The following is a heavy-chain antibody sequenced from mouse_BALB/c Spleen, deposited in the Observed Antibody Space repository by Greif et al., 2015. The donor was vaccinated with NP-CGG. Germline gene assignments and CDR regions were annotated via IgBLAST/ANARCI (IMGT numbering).Heavy chain of an antibody. Sequence: QVQLKESGPSLVQPSQSLSITCTVSGFSLTSYGVHWVRQSPGKGLEWLGVIWRGGSTDYNAAFMSRLSITKDNSKSXFFFKMTILQADATAIYYCAVNWDYARDYGGQGTSVPFSS. CDR1: GFSLTSYG. CDR3: AVNWDYARDY. V-gene: IGHV2-5-1*01. CDR2: IWRGGST. D-gene: IGHD4-1*02. J-gene: IGHJ4*01.